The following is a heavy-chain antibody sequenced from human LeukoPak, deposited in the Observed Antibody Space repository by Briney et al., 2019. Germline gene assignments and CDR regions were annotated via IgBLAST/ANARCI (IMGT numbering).Heavy chain of an antibody. J-gene: IGHJ4*02. Sequence: ASVKVSCKASGYTFTSHGISWVRQAPGQGLEWMGWISVYSGNTNYAQKFQGRVTMTTDTSMSTAYMELRSLRSDDTAVYYCARDGGDFDFDYWGQGTLVTVSS. D-gene: IGHD2-21*02. CDR1: GYTFTSHG. V-gene: IGHV1-18*01. CDR3: ARDGGDFDFDY. CDR2: ISVYSGNT.